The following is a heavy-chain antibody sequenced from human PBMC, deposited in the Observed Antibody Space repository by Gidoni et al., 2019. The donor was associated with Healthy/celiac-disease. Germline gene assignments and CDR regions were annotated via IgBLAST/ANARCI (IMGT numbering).Heavy chain of an antibody. D-gene: IGHD2-2*01. Sequence: QLQLQESGPGLVKPSETLSLTCTVSGGSIRSSSYYWGWIRQPPGKGLEWIGSIYYSGSTYYNPSLKSRVTISVDTSKNQFSLKLSSVTAADTAVYYCARYGDIVLVPAAPGAFDIWGQGTMVTVSS. V-gene: IGHV4-39*07. J-gene: IGHJ3*02. CDR3: ARYGDIVLVPAAPGAFDI. CDR2: IYYSGST. CDR1: GGSIRSSSYY.